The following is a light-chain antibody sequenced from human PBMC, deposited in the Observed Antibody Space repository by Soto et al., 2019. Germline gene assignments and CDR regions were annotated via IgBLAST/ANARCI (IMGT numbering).Light chain of an antibody. CDR2: KAA. J-gene: IGKJ1*01. CDR3: PQYNSYSWT. V-gene: IGKV1-5*03. CDR1: QSISSW. Sequence: DIQMPQSPSTLSASVGDRVTITCRASQSISSWLAWYHQKPGKAPKLLSYKAASLESRVPSRFSGSGSGTEFTLTISSLQPDDFATYYFPQYNSYSWTGGQGTKVEIK.